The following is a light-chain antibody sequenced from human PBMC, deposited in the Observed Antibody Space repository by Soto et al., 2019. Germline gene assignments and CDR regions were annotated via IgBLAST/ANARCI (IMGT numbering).Light chain of an antibody. CDR2: DTS. J-gene: IGKJ1*01. V-gene: IGKV1-5*01. CDR1: QRINSW. CDR3: QQYNSYSPKT. Sequence: DIQMTQSPSSVSASVGDRVTITCRASQRINSWLAWYQQRPGKAPKVLIYDTSNLESGVPSRFSGSGSGTEFTLTISSLQPDDFATYYCQQYNSYSPKTFGQGTKVDIK.